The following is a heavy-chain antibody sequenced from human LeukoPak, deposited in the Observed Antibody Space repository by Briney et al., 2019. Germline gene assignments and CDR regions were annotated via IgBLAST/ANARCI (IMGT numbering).Heavy chain of an antibody. CDR3: ARLAYCGGDCYSGDYYYYMDV. J-gene: IGHJ6*03. D-gene: IGHD2-21*02. Sequence: GGSLRLSCAASGFTFSSYGMHWVRQAPGKGLEWVAVIWYDGSNKYYADSVKGRFTISRDNSKNTLYLQMNSLRDEDTAVYYCARLAYCGGDCYSGDYYYYMDVWGKGTTVTVSS. CDR2: IWYDGSNK. V-gene: IGHV3-33*01. CDR1: GFTFSSYG.